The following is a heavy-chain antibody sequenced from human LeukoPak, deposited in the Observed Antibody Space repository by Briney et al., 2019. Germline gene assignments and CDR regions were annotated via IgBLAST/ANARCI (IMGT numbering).Heavy chain of an antibody. CDR2: IKEDGSEK. V-gene: IGHV3-7*01. CDR1: GFTFSEYW. CDR3: ARDSHPSGGSCFDN. J-gene: IGHJ4*02. Sequence: GGSLRLSCAASGFTFSEYWMSWVRQAPGKGLEWVANIKEDGSEKYYVDSVRGRFTISRDDARKSVYLQMNNLRAEDTALYYCARDSHPSGGSCFDNWGQGTLVTVSS. D-gene: IGHD6-13*01.